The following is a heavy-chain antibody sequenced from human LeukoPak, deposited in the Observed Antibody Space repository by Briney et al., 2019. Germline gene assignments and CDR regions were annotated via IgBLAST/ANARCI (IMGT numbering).Heavy chain of an antibody. CDR3: ARDSRITIFGVVNDNWFDP. V-gene: IGHV1-2*02. D-gene: IGHD3-3*01. Sequence: ASVKVSCKASGYTFTGYYMHWVRQAPGQGLEWMGWINPNSGGTNYAQKFQGRVTMTRDTSISTAYMELSRLRSDDTAVYYCARDSRITIFGVVNDNWFDPWGQGILVTAAS. CDR1: GYTFTGYY. J-gene: IGHJ5*02. CDR2: INPNSGGT.